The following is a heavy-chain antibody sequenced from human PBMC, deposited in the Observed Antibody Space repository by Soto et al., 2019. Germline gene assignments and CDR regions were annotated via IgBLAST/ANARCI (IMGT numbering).Heavy chain of an antibody. Sequence: EVQLVESGGGLVKPGGSLRLSCAASGFTFSSYSMNWVRQAPGKGLEWVSSISSSSSYIYYADSVKGRFTISRDNAKNSLYLQMNSLRAEDTAVYYCARDNTAMVSPYYYGMDVWGQGTTVTVSS. CDR3: ARDNTAMVSPYYYGMDV. CDR2: ISSSSSYI. CDR1: GFTFSSYS. D-gene: IGHD5-18*01. V-gene: IGHV3-21*01. J-gene: IGHJ6*02.